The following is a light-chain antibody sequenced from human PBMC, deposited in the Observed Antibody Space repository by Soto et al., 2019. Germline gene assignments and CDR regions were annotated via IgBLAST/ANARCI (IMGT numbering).Light chain of an antibody. CDR1: QSVSSY. CDR2: DAS. Sequence: EIVLTQSPATLSLSPGERATLSCRASQSVSSYLAWYQQKPGQAPRLLIYDASNRATGIPARFSGSGSGTDFTLTIRSLAHEDFAVYYCQQRSNWPWTFGQGTKVESK. V-gene: IGKV3-11*01. J-gene: IGKJ1*01. CDR3: QQRSNWPWT.